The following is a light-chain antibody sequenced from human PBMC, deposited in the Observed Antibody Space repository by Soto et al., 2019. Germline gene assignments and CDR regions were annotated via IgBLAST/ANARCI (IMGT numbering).Light chain of an antibody. CDR2: DVT. V-gene: IGLV2-14*03. CDR3: CSYKSSRALYV. Sequence: QSVLTQPASVSGSPGQSITISCTGTSSDIGAYNYVSWYQQHPGKAPKLIIYDVTNRPAGISSRFSASKSGNTASLTIYVLPAEDEADYYCCSYKSSRALYVFGTGTKLTVL. CDR1: SSDIGAYNY. J-gene: IGLJ1*01.